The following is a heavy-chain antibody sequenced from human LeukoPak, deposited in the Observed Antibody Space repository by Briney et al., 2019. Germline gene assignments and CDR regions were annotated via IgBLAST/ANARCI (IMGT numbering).Heavy chain of an antibody. CDR2: IIPIFGTA. V-gene: IGHV1-69*06. CDR1: GGTFSSYA. CDR3: VVGEDYDFWSGYYFDY. J-gene: IGHJ4*02. D-gene: IGHD3-3*01. Sequence: ASVKVSCKASGGTFSSYAISWVRQAPGQGLEWMGRIIPIFGTANYAQKFQGRVTITADKSTSTAYMELSSLRSEDTAVYYCVVGEDYDFWSGYYFDYWGQGTLVTVSS.